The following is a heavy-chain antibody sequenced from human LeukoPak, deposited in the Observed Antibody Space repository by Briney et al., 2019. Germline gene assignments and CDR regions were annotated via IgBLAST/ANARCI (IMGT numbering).Heavy chain of an antibody. V-gene: IGHV4-4*07. J-gene: IGHJ6*03. CDR3: ARGGHFSDV. CDR1: GGSISSYY. Sequence: SETLSLTCTVSGGSISSYYWSWLRQPAGKGLECLGVIYTTGSTNYNPSLKSRVTVSRDTSKNQFSLKLTSVTAADTAVYYCARGGHFSDVWGKGTTVTVSS. D-gene: IGHD3-16*01. CDR2: IYTTGST.